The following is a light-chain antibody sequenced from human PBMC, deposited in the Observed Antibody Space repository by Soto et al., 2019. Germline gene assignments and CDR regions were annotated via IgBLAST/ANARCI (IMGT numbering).Light chain of an antibody. CDR2: QDS. V-gene: IGLV3-1*01. Sequence: SYELTQPPSVSVCPGQTASITCSGDKLGDKYACWYPQKPGQSPVLVIYQDSKRPSGIPERFSGSNSGNTATLTISGTQAMDEADYYCQAWDSSTVVFGGGTKVTVL. CDR1: KLGDKY. J-gene: IGLJ2*01. CDR3: QAWDSSTVV.